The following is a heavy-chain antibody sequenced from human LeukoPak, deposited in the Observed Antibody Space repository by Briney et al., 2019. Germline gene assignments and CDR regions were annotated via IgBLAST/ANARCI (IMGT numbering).Heavy chain of an antibody. D-gene: IGHD5-18*01. CDR1: GFTFSSYW. CDR3: ARGRGYSYGWGAFDI. V-gene: IGHV3-74*01. CDR2: INSDGSST. J-gene: IGHJ3*02. Sequence: PGGSLRLSCAASGFTFSSYWMHWVRQAPGKGLVWVSRINSDGSSTSYADSVKGRFTISRDNAKNTLYLQMNSLRAEDTAAYYCARGRGYSYGWGAFDIWGQGTMVTVSS.